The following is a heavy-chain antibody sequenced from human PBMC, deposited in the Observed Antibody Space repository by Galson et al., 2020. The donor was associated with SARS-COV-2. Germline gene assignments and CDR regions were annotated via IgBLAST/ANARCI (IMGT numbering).Heavy chain of an antibody. J-gene: IGHJ4*02. V-gene: IGHV4-59*01. CDR1: GGSISSYY. Sequence: ETSETLSLTCTVSGGSISSYYWNWIRQPPGKGLEWIGYIYYSGSTNYNPSLKSRVTISVDTSKNHFSLKLSSVTAADTAVYYCARAPPVAGTYYFDYWGQGTLVTVSS. D-gene: IGHD6-19*01. CDR3: ARAPPVAGTYYFDY. CDR2: IYYSGST.